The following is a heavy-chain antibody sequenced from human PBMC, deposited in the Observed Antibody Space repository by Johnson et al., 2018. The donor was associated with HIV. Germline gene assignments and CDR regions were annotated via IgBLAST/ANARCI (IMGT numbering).Heavy chain of an antibody. CDR2: IGTAGDT. J-gene: IGHJ3*02. V-gene: IGHV3-13*01. Sequence: VQVVESGGGLVQPGGSLRLSCAASGFTFSSYDMHWVRQVTRKGLEWVSAIGTAGDTYYPGSVKGRFTISRENAKNSLYLQMNSLRAGDTAVYYCARDNGEDAFDIWGQGTMVTVSS. CDR3: ARDNGEDAFDI. CDR1: GFTFSSYD. D-gene: IGHD4-17*01.